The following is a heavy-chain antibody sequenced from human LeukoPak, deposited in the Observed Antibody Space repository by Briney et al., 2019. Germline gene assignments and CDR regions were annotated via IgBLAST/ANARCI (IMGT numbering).Heavy chain of an antibody. CDR1: GGSFSGYY. D-gene: IGHD1-14*01. CDR3: ARTTPPARPGAPRNYYMDV. Sequence: SETLSLTCAVYGGSFSGYYWSWIRQPPGKGLEWIGEINHSGSTNYNPSLKSRVTISVDTSKNQFSLKLSSVTAADTAVYYCARTTPPARPGAPRNYYMDVWGKGTTVTGSS. CDR2: INHSGST. J-gene: IGHJ6*03. V-gene: IGHV4-34*01.